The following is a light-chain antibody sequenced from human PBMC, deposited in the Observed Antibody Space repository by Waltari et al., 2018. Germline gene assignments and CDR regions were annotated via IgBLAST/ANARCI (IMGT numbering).Light chain of an antibody. V-gene: IGKV1-39*02. CDR2: GAS. Sequence: DIQLTQSPSFLSASPGDRVSITCRASETVVTYLNWYHRKPGQAPKLLIYGASNLQRGVPAMFTGSGGGTEFTLTISRLEPEDFAVYYCQVYGSSPLTFGGGTKVEI. CDR3: QVYGSSPLT. J-gene: IGKJ4*01. CDR1: ETVVTY.